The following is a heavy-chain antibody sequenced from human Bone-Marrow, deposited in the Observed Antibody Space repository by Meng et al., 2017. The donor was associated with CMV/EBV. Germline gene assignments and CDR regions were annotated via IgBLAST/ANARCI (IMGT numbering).Heavy chain of an antibody. J-gene: IGHJ4*02. CDR1: GFTFGLYE. V-gene: IGHV3-48*03. CDR3: AREKIFGDYFDF. Sequence: GESLKISCTASGFTFGLYEMNWVRQAPGRGLEWVAYISSSGNTIYYADSVKDRFIISRDNAENSVYLQMNSLRVEDTAVYYCAREKIFGDYFDFWGQGALVTVSS. CDR2: ISSSGNTI. D-gene: IGHD3-10*01.